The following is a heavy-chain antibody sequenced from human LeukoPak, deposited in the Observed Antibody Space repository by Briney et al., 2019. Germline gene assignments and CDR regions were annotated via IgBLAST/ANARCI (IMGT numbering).Heavy chain of an antibody. CDR1: GGSISSGSYY. CDR3: ARELRIRLVP. D-gene: IGHD2-21*01. V-gene: IGHV4-61*02. J-gene: IGHJ5*02. CDR2: IYISGST. Sequence: SETLSLTCTVSGGSISSGSYYWSWIRQPPGKGLEWIGRIYISGSTNYNPSLKSRATISVDTSKNQFSLKLSSVTAADTAVYYCARELRIRLVPWGQGTLVTVSS.